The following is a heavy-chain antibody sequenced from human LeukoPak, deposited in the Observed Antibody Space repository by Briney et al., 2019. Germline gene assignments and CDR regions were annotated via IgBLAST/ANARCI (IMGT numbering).Heavy chain of an antibody. D-gene: IGHD3-10*01. V-gene: IGHV3-48*02. Sequence: PGGSLRLSCAASGFTFSSYSMNWGRQAPGKGLEWVSYISSGTNSRYYADSVRGRFTISRDNAKHSLYLQMNSLRDEDTAVYYCARLGFGELLGPDYWGQGTLVTVSS. CDR3: ARLGFGELLGPDY. CDR1: GFTFSSYS. CDR2: ISSGTNSR. J-gene: IGHJ4*02.